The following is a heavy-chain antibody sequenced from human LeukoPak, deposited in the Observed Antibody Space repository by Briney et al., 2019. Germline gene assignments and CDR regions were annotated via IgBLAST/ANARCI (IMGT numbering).Heavy chain of an antibody. CDR2: ISDDGRHN. J-gene: IGHJ4*02. Sequence: GGSLRLSCAASGFTFSTDAMNWVRQAPGKGLEWVAVISDDGRHNYYADSVKGRFTISRDNSKSTLYLQMNSLRDDDSAAYFCARVYLERLTAGYFDHWGQGTQVTVSP. CDR3: ARVYLERLTAGYFDH. CDR1: GFTFSTDA. V-gene: IGHV3-30*04. D-gene: IGHD2-8*01.